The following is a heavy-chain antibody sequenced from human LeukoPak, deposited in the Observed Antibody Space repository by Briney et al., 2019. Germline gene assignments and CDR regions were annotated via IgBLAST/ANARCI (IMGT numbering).Heavy chain of an antibody. J-gene: IGHJ6*04. CDR2: INHSGST. V-gene: IGHV4-34*01. D-gene: IGHD2-2*01. CDR3: ARLVVVPAAMYYYYYGMDV. Sequence: SETLSLTCDVYGGSFSGYYWSWIRQPPGKGLEWIGEINHSGSTNYNPSLKSRVTISVDTSKNQFSLTLSSVTAADTAVYYCARLVVVPAAMYYYYYGMDVWGKGTTVTVSS. CDR1: GGSFSGYY.